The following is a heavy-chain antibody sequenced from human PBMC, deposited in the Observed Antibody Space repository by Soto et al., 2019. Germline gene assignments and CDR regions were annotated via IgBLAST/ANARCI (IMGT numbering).Heavy chain of an antibody. CDR1: GFTFSTYG. CDR3: ERGVAGTRGRDAFDI. CDR2: IWYDGSNT. J-gene: IGHJ3*02. Sequence: QVQMVESGGGVVQPGTSLRLSCVGSGFTFSTYGMHWVRQAPGKGLEWVAVIWYDGSNTYYADSVKGRFTISRDNSKNTVYRQMNSLRVEDTAVYYCERGVAGTRGRDAFDIRVQGTLVTVSS. V-gene: IGHV3-33*01. D-gene: IGHD6-19*01.